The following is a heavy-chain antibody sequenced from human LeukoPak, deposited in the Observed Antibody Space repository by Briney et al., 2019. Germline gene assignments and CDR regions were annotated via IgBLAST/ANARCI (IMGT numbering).Heavy chain of an antibody. D-gene: IGHD3-10*01. Sequence: GGSLRLSCAASGFTFSSYWMSWVRQAPGKGLEWVANIKQDGSEKYYVDSVKGRFTISRENAKNSLYLQMNSLRAGDTAVYYCARGITMVRGVPTDYYMDVWGKGITVTVSS. CDR1: GFTFSSYW. CDR3: ARGITMVRGVPTDYYMDV. CDR2: IKQDGSEK. V-gene: IGHV3-7*01. J-gene: IGHJ6*03.